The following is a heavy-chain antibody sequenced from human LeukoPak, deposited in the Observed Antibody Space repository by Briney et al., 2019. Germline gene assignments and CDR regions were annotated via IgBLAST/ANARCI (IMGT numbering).Heavy chain of an antibody. Sequence: ASVKVSCKASGYTFTNYGVSWVRQAPGQGLEWMGWISAYNGNTDYAQKLQGRVTMTTDTSTSTAYMELRSLRSDDTAVYYCARVLAYCSSTSCHDYWRQGTLVTVYS. CDR3: ARVLAYCSSTSCHDY. V-gene: IGHV1-18*01. CDR1: GYTFTNYG. CDR2: ISAYNGNT. J-gene: IGHJ4*02. D-gene: IGHD2-2*01.